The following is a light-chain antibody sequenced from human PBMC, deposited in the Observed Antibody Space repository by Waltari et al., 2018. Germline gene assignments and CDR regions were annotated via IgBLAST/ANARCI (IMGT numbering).Light chain of an antibody. CDR3: QQYNSYSLLT. V-gene: IGKV1-5*03. J-gene: IGKJ4*01. CDR1: QSISNW. CDR2: KAS. Sequence: DIQMTQSPSTLSASVGDRFTITCRASQSISNWLAWYQQKPGKAPKPLIYKASTLESGVPSRFSGSGSGTEFTLTISSLQPDEFATYYCQQYNSYSLLTFGGGTKVEIK.